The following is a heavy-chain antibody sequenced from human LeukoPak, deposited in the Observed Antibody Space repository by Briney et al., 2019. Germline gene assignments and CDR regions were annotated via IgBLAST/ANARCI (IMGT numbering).Heavy chain of an antibody. J-gene: IGHJ4*02. CDR3: ARVGSGGAWFDF. CDR1: SGSMSGYY. D-gene: IGHD6-19*01. V-gene: IGHV4-59*01. CDR2: VYVTGTT. Sequence: SETLSLTCTVSSGSMSGYYWSWIRQPPGKGLEWIAYVYVTGTTNYNPSLKTRATISMDTSKNQLSLMLTPVTAADTAVYHCARVGSGGAWFDFWGQGTLVSVSS.